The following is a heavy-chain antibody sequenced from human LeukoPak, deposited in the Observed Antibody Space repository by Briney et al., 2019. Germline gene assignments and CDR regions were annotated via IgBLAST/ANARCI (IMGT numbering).Heavy chain of an antibody. J-gene: IGHJ4*02. CDR1: GGSISSSGYY. D-gene: IGHD6-6*01. Sequence: PSQTLSHTCTVSGGSISSSGYYWGWIRQHPGTGLEWIGYIYYSGSTYYNPSLKSRVTISVDTSKNQFSLKLSSVTAADTAVYYCARGRYSSSAYWGQGTLVTVSS. CDR2: IYYSGST. CDR3: ARGRYSSSAY. V-gene: IGHV4-31*03.